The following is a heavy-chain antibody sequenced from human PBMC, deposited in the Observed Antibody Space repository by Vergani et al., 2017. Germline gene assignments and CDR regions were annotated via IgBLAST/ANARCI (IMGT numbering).Heavy chain of an antibody. D-gene: IGHD2-15*01. V-gene: IGHV5-10-1*01. J-gene: IGHJ6*02. Sequence: EVQLVQSGAEVKTPGESLRISCKGSGYSFTSYWISWVRQMPXKGLEWMGGIDPSDSYTNYSPSFQGHVTISADKSISTAYLQWSSLNASDTAMYYCARGVHCSGGSGYRYYYGMDVWGQGTTVTASS. CDR2: IDPSDSYT. CDR3: ARGVHCSGGSGYRYYYGMDV. CDR1: GYSFTSYW.